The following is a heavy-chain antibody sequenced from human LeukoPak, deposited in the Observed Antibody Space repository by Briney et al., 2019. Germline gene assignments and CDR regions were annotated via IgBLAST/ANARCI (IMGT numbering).Heavy chain of an antibody. J-gene: IGHJ5*02. CDR1: GGTFISYA. CDR3: AREVFDSSWSYLNWFDP. Sequence: SVKVSCKASGGTFISYAISWVRQAPGQGLEWMEGIIPIFGTANYAQKFQGRVTITADESTSTAYMELSSLRSEDTAVYYCAREVFDSSWSYLNWFDPWGQGTLVTVSS. V-gene: IGHV1-69*13. CDR2: IIPIFGTA. D-gene: IGHD6-13*01.